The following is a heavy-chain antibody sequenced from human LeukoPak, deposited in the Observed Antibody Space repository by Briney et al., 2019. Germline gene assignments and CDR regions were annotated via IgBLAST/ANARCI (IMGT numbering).Heavy chain of an antibody. J-gene: IGHJ3*02. D-gene: IGHD3-10*01. CDR2: ISSSGSTI. CDR1: GFTFSSYE. V-gene: IGHV3-48*03. CDR3: ARDTYLFSRITMVPGFAFDI. Sequence: PGGSLRLSCAASGFTFSSYEMNWVRQAPGKGLEWVSYISSSGSTIYYADSVKGRFTISRDNAKNSLYLQMNSLRAEDTAVYYCARDTYLFSRITMVPGFAFDIWGQGTMVTVSS.